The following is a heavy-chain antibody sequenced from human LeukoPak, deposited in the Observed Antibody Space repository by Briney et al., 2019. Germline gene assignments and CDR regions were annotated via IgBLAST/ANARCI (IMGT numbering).Heavy chain of an antibody. D-gene: IGHD2-2*01. CDR3: ARVSWGPAPDYDYMDV. CDR1: GGTFSSYA. CDR2: IIPIFGTA. Sequence: ASVKVSCKASGGTFSSYAISWVRQAPGQGLEGMGGIIPIFGTANYAQKFQGRVTITADKSTSTAYMELSSLRSEDTAVYYCARVSWGPAPDYDYMDVWGKGSTVTVSS. J-gene: IGHJ6*03. V-gene: IGHV1-69*06.